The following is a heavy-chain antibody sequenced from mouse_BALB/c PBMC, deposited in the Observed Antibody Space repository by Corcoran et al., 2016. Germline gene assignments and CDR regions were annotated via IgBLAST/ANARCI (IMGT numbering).Heavy chain of an antibody. CDR2: INTYSGEP. V-gene: IGHV9-3-1*01. CDR1: GYTFTNYG. Sequence: QIQLVQSGPELKKPGETVKISCKASGYTFTNYGMNWVKQAPGKGLKWMGWINTYSGEPTYADDFKGRFAFSFETSASTAYLQINNLKNEETATYFCAREPYAMDYWGQGTSVTVSS. J-gene: IGHJ4*01. CDR3: AREPYAMDY.